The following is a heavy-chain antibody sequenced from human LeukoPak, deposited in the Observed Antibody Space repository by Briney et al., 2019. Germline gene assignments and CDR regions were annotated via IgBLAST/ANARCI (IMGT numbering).Heavy chain of an antibody. CDR3: VPLGGLGYYQYGMDV. V-gene: IGHV3-23*01. D-gene: IGHD3/OR15-3a*01. CDR1: GFTFSTYA. CDR2: IGGSGGDT. Sequence: GGPLGLSCVVSGFTFSTYAMSWVRQAPGKGLEWVSGIGGSGGDTFYADSVRGRFTVSRDNSKNTLFLQIDSLRTEDTAVYYCVPLGGLGYYQYGMDVWGRGTTVTVSS. J-gene: IGHJ6*02.